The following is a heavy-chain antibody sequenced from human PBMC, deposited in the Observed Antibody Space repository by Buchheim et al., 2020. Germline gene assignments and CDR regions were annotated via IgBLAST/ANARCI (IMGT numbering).Heavy chain of an antibody. CDR3: ANEYDFWSGYHFDY. CDR2: ISASGGST. V-gene: IGHV3-23*01. Sequence: EVQLLESGGDLVQPGGSLRLSCAASGFTFSNYAMTWVRQAPGKGLEWVSTISASGGSTYYADSVKGRFTISRDNSKNTLYLQMNSLRAGDTALYYCANEYDFWSGYHFDYWGQGTL. D-gene: IGHD3-3*01. CDR1: GFTFSNYA. J-gene: IGHJ4*02.